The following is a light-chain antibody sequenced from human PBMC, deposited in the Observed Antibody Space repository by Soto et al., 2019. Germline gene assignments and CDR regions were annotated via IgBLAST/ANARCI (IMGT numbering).Light chain of an antibody. CDR2: AAS. CDR3: QQYAGSPYT. V-gene: IGKV3-20*01. Sequence: EIVLTQSPGTLSLSPGERANLSCRASQSVTSRHLAWYQQKPGQAPRLLIYAASGRATGIPDRFGGSGSGTDFTLTISRLEPEDFAVYYCQQYAGSPYTFGQGTKLEI. J-gene: IGKJ2*01. CDR1: QSVTSRH.